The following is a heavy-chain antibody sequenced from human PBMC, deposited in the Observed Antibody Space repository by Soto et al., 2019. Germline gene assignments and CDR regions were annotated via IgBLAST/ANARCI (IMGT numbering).Heavy chain of an antibody. V-gene: IGHV1-69*01. CDR3: ARSYYDSSGYSGSYWYFDL. CDR2: IIPIFGTA. J-gene: IGHJ2*01. Sequence: QVQLVQSGAEVKKPGSSVKVSCKASGGTFSSYAISWVRQAPGQGLEWMGGIIPIFGTANYAQKFQGRVTITADESTSTAYMELSSLRSDDTAVYYCARSYYDSSGYSGSYWYFDLWGRGTLVTVSS. D-gene: IGHD3-22*01. CDR1: GGTFSSYA.